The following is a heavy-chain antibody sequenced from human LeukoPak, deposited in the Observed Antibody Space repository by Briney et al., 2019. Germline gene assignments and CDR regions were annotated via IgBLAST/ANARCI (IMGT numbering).Heavy chain of an antibody. CDR1: GCTLTELS. CDR3: ATDLVVPAASGY. V-gene: IGHV1-24*01. CDR2: FDPEDGET. D-gene: IGHD2-2*01. J-gene: IGHJ4*02. Sequence: ASVKVSCKVSGCTLTELSMHWVRQAPGKGLEWMGGFDPEDGETIYAQKFQGRVTMTEDTSTDTAYMELSSLRSEDTAVYYCATDLVVPAASGYWGQGTLVTVSS.